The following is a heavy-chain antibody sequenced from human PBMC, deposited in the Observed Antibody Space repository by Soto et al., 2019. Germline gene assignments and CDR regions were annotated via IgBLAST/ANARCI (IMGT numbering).Heavy chain of an antibody. CDR2: IYPGDSDT. CDR3: ARGMITFPDYYYYGMDF. Sequence: LGESLKISCKGSGYSFTSYWIGWVRQMPGKGLEWMGIIYPGDSDTRYSPSFQGQVTISADKSISTAYLQWSSLKASDTAMYYCARGMITFPDYYYYGMDFWGQGTTVTVSS. J-gene: IGHJ6*02. CDR1: GYSFTSYW. D-gene: IGHD3-16*01. V-gene: IGHV5-51*01.